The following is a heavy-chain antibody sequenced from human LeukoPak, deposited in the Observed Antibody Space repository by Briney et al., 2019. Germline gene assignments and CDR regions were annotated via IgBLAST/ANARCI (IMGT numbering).Heavy chain of an antibody. V-gene: IGHV3-33*01. CDR2: IGSDGRNK. J-gene: IGHJ5*02. Sequence: PGGSLRLSCAASGFTFSTYGMHWVRQAPGKGLEWVAAIGSDGRNKYSADSVRGRFTISRDNSKNTLDLHMNSLRTGDTAVYYCARDRAVSDNRWSLDPWGQGTLVTVSS. CDR1: GFTFSTYG. D-gene: IGHD4-23*01. CDR3: ARDRAVSDNRWSLDP.